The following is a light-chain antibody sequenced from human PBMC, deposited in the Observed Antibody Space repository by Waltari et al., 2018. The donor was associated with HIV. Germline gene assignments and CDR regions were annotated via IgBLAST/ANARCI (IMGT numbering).Light chain of an antibody. CDR3: LQHSTYPFT. CDR2: AAS. V-gene: IGKV1-17*01. J-gene: IGKJ3*01. Sequence: DIQMTQSPPSLSASVGDRVTITCRASQGIRDALAWYQQKPGQAPQHLIYAASTLQSGVPSRFSGSGSGTEFTLTVSSLQPEDFATYFCLQHSTYPFTFGPGTKVDIK. CDR1: QGIRDA.